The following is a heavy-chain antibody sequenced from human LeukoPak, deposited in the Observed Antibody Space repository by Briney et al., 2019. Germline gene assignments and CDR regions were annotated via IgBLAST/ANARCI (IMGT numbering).Heavy chain of an antibody. CDR2: ISPSSSYI. CDR1: GFTFSSYK. CDR3: ARDLTGGEYFDS. D-gene: IGHD3-16*01. Sequence: GGSLRLSCEASGFTFSSYKVTWVRQAPGKGLEWVASISPSSSYIYYGDSVKGRVTVSRDNAKSSLFLQMSSLRADDTAVYYCARDLTGGEYFDSWGQGALVSVSS. V-gene: IGHV3-21*06. J-gene: IGHJ4*02.